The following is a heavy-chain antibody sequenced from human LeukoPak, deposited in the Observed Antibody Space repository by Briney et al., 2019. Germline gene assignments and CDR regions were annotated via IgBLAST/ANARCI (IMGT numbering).Heavy chain of an antibody. CDR1: GGSIGSSSYY. CDR3: AREYGSGSYYNQPFDY. J-gene: IGHJ4*02. V-gene: IGHV4-39*07. D-gene: IGHD3-10*01. CDR2: IYYSGST. Sequence: SETLSLTCTVSGGSIGSSSYYWGWIRQPPGKGLEWIGSIYYSGSTYYNPSLKSRVTISVDTSKNQFSLKLSSVTAADTAVYYCAREYGSGSYYNQPFDYWGQGTLVAVSS.